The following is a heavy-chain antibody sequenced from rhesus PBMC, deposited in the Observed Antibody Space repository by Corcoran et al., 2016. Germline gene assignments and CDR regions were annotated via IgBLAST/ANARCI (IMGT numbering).Heavy chain of an antibody. CDR2: LYGSSTST. CDR1: GGSISDSYR. D-gene: IGHD3-16*01. CDR3: ARGGIGGSYYYFDY. Sequence: QVQLQESGPGVVKPSETLSLTCAVSGGSISDSYRWSWIRPPPGKGLEWIGYLYGSSTSTNYNPSLKSRVTISKDTSKNQFSLKLSSVTAADTAVYYCARGGIGGSYYYFDYWGQGVLVTVSS. V-gene: IGHV4S10*01. J-gene: IGHJ4*01.